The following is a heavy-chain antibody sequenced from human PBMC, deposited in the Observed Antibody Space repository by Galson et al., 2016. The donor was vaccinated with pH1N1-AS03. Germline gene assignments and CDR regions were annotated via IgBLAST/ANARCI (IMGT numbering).Heavy chain of an antibody. J-gene: IGHJ6*02. CDR3: ARAPHGLDV. CDR1: GFTFSDFD. V-gene: IGHV3-13*01. Sequence: SLRLSCAASGFTFSDFDMHWVRHVSRQGLEWVSGIGSAGDTYYAASVKGRFTISGEKAKNSLYLHMSSVTAGDTAVYYCARAPHGLDVWGQGTAVTVSS. CDR2: IGSAGDT.